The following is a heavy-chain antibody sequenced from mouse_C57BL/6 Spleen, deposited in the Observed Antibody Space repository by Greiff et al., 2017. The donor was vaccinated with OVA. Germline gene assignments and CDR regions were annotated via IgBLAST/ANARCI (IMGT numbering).Heavy chain of an antibody. CDR1: GFTFSSYA. CDR3: ARDRIGYDGAWFAY. Sequence: DVKLVESGGGLVKPGGSLKLSCAASGFTFSSYAMSWVRQTPEKRLEWVATISDGGSYTYYPDNVKGRFTISRDNAKNNLYLQMSHLKSEDTAMYYCARDRIGYDGAWFAYWGQGTLVTVSA. V-gene: IGHV5-4*01. J-gene: IGHJ3*01. D-gene: IGHD2-2*01. CDR2: ISDGGSYT.